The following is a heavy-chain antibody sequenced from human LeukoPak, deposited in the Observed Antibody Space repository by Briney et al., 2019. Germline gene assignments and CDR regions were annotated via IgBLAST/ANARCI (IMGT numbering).Heavy chain of an antibody. D-gene: IGHD2-15*01. CDR3: ASLYCSGGSCYALYFDY. CDR1: GYAISSGYY. Sequence: SETLSLTCAVSGYAISSGYYWGWIRQPPGKGLEWIGSIYHSGSTYYNPPLKSRVTISVDTSKNQFSLKLSSVTAADTAVYYCASLYCSGGSCYALYFDYWGQGTLVTVSS. J-gene: IGHJ4*02. V-gene: IGHV4-38-2*01. CDR2: IYHSGST.